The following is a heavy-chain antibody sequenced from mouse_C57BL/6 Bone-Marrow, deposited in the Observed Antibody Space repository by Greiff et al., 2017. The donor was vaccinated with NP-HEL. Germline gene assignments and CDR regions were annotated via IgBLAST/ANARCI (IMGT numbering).Heavy chain of an antibody. CDR2: IYPRSGNT. D-gene: IGHD1-1*01. V-gene: IGHV1-81*01. CDR3: AALLLRSYYFDY. CDR1: GYTFTSYG. Sequence: VQLQQPGAELARPGASVKLSCKASGYTFTSYGISWVKQSTGQGLEWIGEIYPRSGNTYYNEKFKGKATLTADKSSSTAYMELRSLTSEDSAVYFCAALLLRSYYFDYWGQGTTLTVSS. J-gene: IGHJ2*01.